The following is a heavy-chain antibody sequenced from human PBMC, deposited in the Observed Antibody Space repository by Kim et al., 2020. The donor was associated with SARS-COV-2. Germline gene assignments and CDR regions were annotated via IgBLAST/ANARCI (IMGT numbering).Heavy chain of an antibody. D-gene: IGHD3-10*01. Sequence: GGSLRLSCAASGFTFSSYAMSWVRQAPGKGLEWVSAISGSGGSTYYADSVKGRFTISRDNSKNTLYLQMNSLRAEDTAVYYCAKDAGDYGSGIYYYGMDVWGQGTTVTVSS. CDR1: GFTFSSYA. CDR2: ISGSGGST. V-gene: IGHV3-23*01. J-gene: IGHJ6*02. CDR3: AKDAGDYGSGIYYYGMDV.